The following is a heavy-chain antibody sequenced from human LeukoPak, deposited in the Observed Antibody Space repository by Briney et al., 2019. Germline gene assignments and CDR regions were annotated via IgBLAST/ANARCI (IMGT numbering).Heavy chain of an antibody. J-gene: IGHJ5*02. D-gene: IGHD4-11*01. V-gene: IGHV3-53*01. CDR3: AKGSYSNYEGMNWFDP. Sequence: GGSLRLSCAASGFTVSSNYMSWVRQAPGKGLEWVSVIYSGGSTYYADSVKGRFTISRDNSKNTLYLQMNSLRAEDTAVYYCAKGSYSNYEGMNWFDPWGQGTLVTVSS. CDR1: GFTVSSNY. CDR2: IYSGGST.